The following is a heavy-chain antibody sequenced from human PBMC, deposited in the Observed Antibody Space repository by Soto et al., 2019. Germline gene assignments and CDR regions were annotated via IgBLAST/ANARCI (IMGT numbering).Heavy chain of an antibody. Sequence: GGSLRLSCAASGFIVSTNYMTWVRQAPGKGLEWVSVIHSDDSTYYADSVKGRFTISRDNSKNTLFLQLNSLRAEDTAVYYCAREAGSSRYYYGLDVWGQGTTVTV. CDR2: IHSDDST. J-gene: IGHJ6*02. D-gene: IGHD6-6*01. CDR1: GFIVSTNY. CDR3: AREAGSSRYYYGLDV. V-gene: IGHV3-53*01.